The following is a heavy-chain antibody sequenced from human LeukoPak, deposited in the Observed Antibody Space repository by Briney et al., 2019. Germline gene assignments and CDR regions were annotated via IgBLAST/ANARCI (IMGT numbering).Heavy chain of an antibody. J-gene: IGHJ3*02. CDR2: IRSKAYGGTT. V-gene: IGHV3-49*03. D-gene: IGHD4-17*01. CDR3: TRPYGDYVDDAFDI. CDR1: GFTFGDYA. Sequence: GGSLRLSCTASGFTFGDYAMSWFRQAPGKGLEWVGFIRSKAYGGTTEYAASVKGRFTISRDDSKSIAYLQMNSLKTEDTAVYYCTRPYGDYVDDAFDIWGQGTMVTVSS.